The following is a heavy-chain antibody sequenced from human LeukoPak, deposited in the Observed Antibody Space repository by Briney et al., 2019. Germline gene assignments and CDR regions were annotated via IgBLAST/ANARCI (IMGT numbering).Heavy chain of an antibody. CDR1: GFTFSNYA. J-gene: IGHJ4*02. Sequence: GGSLRLSCAASGFTFSNYAMSWVCQAPGKGLEWVSAISGGGGSTYYADSVKGRFTISRDNSKNTLYLQMNSLRAEDTAVYYCAKPVTYNYYFDYWGQGTLVTVSS. V-gene: IGHV3-23*01. D-gene: IGHD1-20*01. CDR2: ISGGGGST. CDR3: AKPVTYNYYFDY.